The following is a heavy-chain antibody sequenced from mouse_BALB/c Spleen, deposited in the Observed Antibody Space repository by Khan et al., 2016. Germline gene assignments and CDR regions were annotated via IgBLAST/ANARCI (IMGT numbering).Heavy chain of an antibody. CDR2: IHYSGST. Sequence: EVQLQESGPDLVKPSQSLSLTCTVTGYSITSGYSWHWIRQFPGNKLEWMGYIHYSGSTNYTPSLKSRISITRDTSTNQFFLQLNSVTTEDTATXYCSRWGYARIFAYWGQGTLVTVSS. J-gene: IGHJ3*01. D-gene: IGHD3-1*01. V-gene: IGHV3-1*02. CDR3: SRWGYARIFAY. CDR1: GYSITSGYS.